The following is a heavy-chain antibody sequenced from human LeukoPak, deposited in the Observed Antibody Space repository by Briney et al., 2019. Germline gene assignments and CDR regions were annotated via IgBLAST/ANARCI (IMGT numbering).Heavy chain of an antibody. D-gene: IGHD6-19*01. V-gene: IGHV3-43*02. CDR3: AKDILSGFYETFDY. J-gene: IGHJ4*02. CDR1: GFTFDDYA. Sequence: QPGGSLILSCVVSGFTFDDYAMHWVRQGPGKGLEWVSLISGDGGRTYYADSVKGRFTISRDNSKNSLYLEMNSLRTEDTALYYCAKDILSGFYETFDYWGQGTLVTVSS. CDR2: ISGDGGRT.